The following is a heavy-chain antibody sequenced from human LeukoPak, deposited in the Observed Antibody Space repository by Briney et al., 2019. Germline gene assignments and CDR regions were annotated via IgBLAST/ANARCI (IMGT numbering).Heavy chain of an antibody. Sequence: QPGRSLRLSCAASGFTFDDYAMHWVRQAPGKGLMWVSRINSDGSSTNYADSVKGRSTISRDNAKNTLYLQMNSLRAEDTAVYYCARGRYGISIETPGAFDNWGQGTLVTVS. CDR2: INSDGSST. CDR3: ARGRYGISIETPGAFDN. D-gene: IGHD2-2*01. V-gene: IGHV3-74*01. J-gene: IGHJ4*02. CDR1: GFTFDDYA.